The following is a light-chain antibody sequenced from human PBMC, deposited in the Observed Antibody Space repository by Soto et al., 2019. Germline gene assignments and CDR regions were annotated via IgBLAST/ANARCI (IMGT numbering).Light chain of an antibody. V-gene: IGKV1D-8*03. J-gene: IGKJ1*01. CDR2: SAS. CDR1: QGISSY. Sequence: VIWITQSPSLLSASTGDRVTISCRMSQGISSYLAWYQQKPGRAPKLLIHSASALPSGVPSRFSGSGSGTEFTLTMSGLQPEDSATYYCLQDFSYPRTFGQGTKVDI. CDR3: LQDFSYPRT.